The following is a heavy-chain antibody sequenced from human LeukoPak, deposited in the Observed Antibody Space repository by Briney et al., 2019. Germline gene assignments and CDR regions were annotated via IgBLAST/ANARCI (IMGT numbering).Heavy chain of an antibody. Sequence: GGSLRLSCAASGFTVSSIHMVWVRQAPGKGLEWVSVTYTGGNSYYADSVKGRFIISRDISKNTLFLHMNTLRAEDTAIYYCAKDRTVGASYWYFDLWGRGTLVTVSS. J-gene: IGHJ2*01. CDR2: TYTGGNS. D-gene: IGHD1-26*01. CDR3: AKDRTVGASYWYFDL. CDR1: GFTVSSIH. V-gene: IGHV3-53*01.